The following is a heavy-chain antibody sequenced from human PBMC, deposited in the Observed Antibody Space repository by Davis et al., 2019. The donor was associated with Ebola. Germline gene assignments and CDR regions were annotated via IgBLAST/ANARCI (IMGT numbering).Heavy chain of an antibody. J-gene: IGHJ4*02. V-gene: IGHV4-30-4*08. CDR1: GYSINRGFT. Sequence: SETLSLTCTVSGYSINRGFTWGWIRQPPGKGLEWFGYIYYSGSTYYNPSLKSRVTISVDTSKNQFSLKLSSVTAADTAVYYCARGPPTLDYWGQGTLVTVSS. CDR2: IYYSGST. CDR3: ARGPPTLDY.